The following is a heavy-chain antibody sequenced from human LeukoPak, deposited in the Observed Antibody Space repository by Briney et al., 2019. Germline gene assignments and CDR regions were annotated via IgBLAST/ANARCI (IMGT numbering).Heavy chain of an antibody. Sequence: GGSLRLSCAASGFTFTTYTISWVRQAPGKGLEWVSSIYGDASKTFYADSVRGRFTISRDSSKSMVYLQMNGLRVDDTALYYCAKDRVPANELEFYMLGQGKMVIVSA. CDR3: AKDRVPANELEFYM. J-gene: IGHJ3*02. V-gene: IGHV3-23*01. CDR1: GFTFTTYT. CDR2: IYGDASKT. D-gene: IGHD1-1*01.